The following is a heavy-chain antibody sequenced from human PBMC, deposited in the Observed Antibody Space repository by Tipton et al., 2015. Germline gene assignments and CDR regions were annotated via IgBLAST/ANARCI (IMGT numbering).Heavy chain of an antibody. V-gene: IGHV4-59*01. D-gene: IGHD1-26*01. J-gene: IGHJ4*02. CDR1: GGSMNNFY. CDR3: TRDRGSGGRARGGIDS. Sequence: TLSLTCNVSGGSMNNFYWTWIRQPPGKGLEWIGYIDYSGDTNYNRSLMSRVTISIDTSKNQFSLKVNSETAADTAVYYCTRDRGSGGRARGGIDSWGQGTLVTVSS. CDR2: IDYSGDT.